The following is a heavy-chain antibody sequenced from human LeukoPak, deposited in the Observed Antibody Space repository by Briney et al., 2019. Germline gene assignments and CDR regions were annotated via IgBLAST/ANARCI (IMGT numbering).Heavy chain of an antibody. Sequence: GGSLRLSCAASGFTFSRYWMSWVRQAPGKGLEWVANIKQDGSEKYYVDSVKGRFTISRDNAKNSLYLQMNSLRAEDTAVYYCARDGSQTYYDFWSGYPPAGYYVYWGQGTLVTVSS. CDR2: IKQDGSEK. CDR3: ARDGSQTYYDFWSGYPPAGYYVY. J-gene: IGHJ4*02. CDR1: GFTFSRYW. D-gene: IGHD3-3*01. V-gene: IGHV3-7*05.